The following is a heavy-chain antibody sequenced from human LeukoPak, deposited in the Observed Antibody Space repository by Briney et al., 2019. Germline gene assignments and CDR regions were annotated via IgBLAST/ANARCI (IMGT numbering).Heavy chain of an antibody. CDR1: GGSISSYY. Sequence: PSETLSLTCTVSGGSISSYYWSWVRQPPGKGLEWIGYIYYSGSANYNPSLKSRVTISVDTSENQFSLKLSSVTAADTAVYYCAGTTVTTINWFDPWGQGTLVTVSS. CDR3: AGTTVTTINWFDP. V-gene: IGHV4-59*08. D-gene: IGHD4-11*01. J-gene: IGHJ5*02. CDR2: IYYSGSA.